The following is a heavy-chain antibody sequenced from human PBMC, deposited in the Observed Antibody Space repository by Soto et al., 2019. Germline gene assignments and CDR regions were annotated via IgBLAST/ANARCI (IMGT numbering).Heavy chain of an antibody. CDR1: GFTFTRYS. D-gene: IGHD1-26*01. CDR3: ARSVGATYDMDV. J-gene: IGHJ6*03. Sequence: GGSLRLSCAASGFTFTRYSMNWVRQAPGKGLEWVSSISSTTHYIYYADSMRGRFTISRDNAKNAVYLEMNSLRAEDTAVYYCARSVGATYDMDVWGQGTTVTVSS. CDR2: ISSTTHYI. V-gene: IGHV3-21*04.